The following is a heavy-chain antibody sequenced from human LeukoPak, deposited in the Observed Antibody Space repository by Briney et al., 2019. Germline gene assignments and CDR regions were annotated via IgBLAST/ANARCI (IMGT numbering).Heavy chain of an antibody. CDR1: GGSISSGSYY. CDR3: ASGPNRGGIDY. J-gene: IGHJ4*02. D-gene: IGHD1-14*01. CDR2: IYYSGST. Sequence: SETLSLTCTVSGGSISSGSYYWGWIRQPPGKGLEWIGSIYYSGSTYYNPSLKSRVTISVDTSKNQFSLKLSSVTAADTAVYYCASGPNRGGIDYWGQGTLVTVSS. V-gene: IGHV4-39*07.